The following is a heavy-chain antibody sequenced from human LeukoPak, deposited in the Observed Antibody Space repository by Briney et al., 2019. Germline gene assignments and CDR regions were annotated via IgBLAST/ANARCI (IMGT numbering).Heavy chain of an antibody. CDR3: AREAPYCSSTSCYYYFDY. Sequence: ASVKVSCKASGYTFTNYGIIWVRQAPGQGLEWMGWISTYNGNTNYVQKVQGRVTMTTDTSTSTAYMELRSLRSDDTAVYYCAREAPYCSSTSCYYYFDYWGQGTLVTVSS. D-gene: IGHD2-2*01. CDR1: GYTFTNYG. V-gene: IGHV1-18*01. CDR2: ISTYNGNT. J-gene: IGHJ4*02.